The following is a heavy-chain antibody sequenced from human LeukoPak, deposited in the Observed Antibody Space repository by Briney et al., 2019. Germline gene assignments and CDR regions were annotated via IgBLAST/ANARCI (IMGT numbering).Heavy chain of an antibody. CDR1: GYTFTSYG. J-gene: IGHJ3*02. V-gene: IGHV1-69*13. CDR3: ARAGSVYAFDI. CDR2: IIPIFGTA. D-gene: IGHD2-15*01. Sequence: SVKVSCKASGYTFTSYGISWVRQAPGQGLEWMGGIIPIFGTANYAQKFQGRVTITADESTSTAYMELSSLRSEDTAVYYCARAGSVYAFDIWGQGTMVTVSS.